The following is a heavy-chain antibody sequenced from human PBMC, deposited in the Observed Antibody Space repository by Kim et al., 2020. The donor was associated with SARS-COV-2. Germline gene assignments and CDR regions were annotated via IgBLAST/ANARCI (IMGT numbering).Heavy chain of an antibody. CDR2: IYYSGST. J-gene: IGHJ4*02. CDR1: GGSISSSSYY. Sequence: SETLSLTCTVSGGSISSSSYYWGWIRQPPGKGLEWIGSIYYSGSTYYNPSLKSRVTISVDTSKKQFSLKVSSVTAADTAVYNCHIDSSGWYGLDYWGQGTLVTVSS. V-gene: IGHV4-39*01. CDR3: HIDSSGWYGLDY. D-gene: IGHD6-19*01.